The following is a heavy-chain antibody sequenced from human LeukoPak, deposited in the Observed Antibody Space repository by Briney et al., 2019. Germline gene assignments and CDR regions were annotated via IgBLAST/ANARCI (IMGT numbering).Heavy chain of an antibody. CDR2: IYYNGST. J-gene: IGHJ5*02. V-gene: IGHV4-59*01. CDR1: GGSISSYY. CDR3: ARDVQYSSSWYGRYNWFDP. D-gene: IGHD6-13*01. Sequence: SETLSLTCTVSGGSISSYYWSWIRQPPGKGLEWIGYIYYNGSTNYNPSLKSRVTISVDTSKNQFSLKLSSVTAADTAVYYCARDVQYSSSWYGRYNWFDPWGQGTLVTVSS.